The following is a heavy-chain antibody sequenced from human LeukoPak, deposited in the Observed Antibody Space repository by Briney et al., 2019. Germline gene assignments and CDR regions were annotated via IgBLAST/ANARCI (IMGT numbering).Heavy chain of an antibody. J-gene: IGHJ6*02. CDR3: AKGRYVVVTASPFYGMDV. CDR1: GFTFSSYA. CDR2: ISYDGSNK. Sequence: PGGSLRLSCAASGFTFSSYAMHWVRQAPGKGLVWVAVISYDGSNKFYADSVKGRFTISRDNSKNTLYLQMNSLRAEDTAVYYCAKGRYVVVTASPFYGMDVWGQGTTVTVSS. D-gene: IGHD2-21*02. V-gene: IGHV3-30-3*01.